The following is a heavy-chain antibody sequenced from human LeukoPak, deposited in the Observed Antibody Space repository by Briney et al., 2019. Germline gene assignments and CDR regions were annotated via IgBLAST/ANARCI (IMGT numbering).Heavy chain of an antibody. CDR3: ATHSSSSNLFDY. CDR2: IYYSGTT. CDR1: GGSLSTFY. V-gene: IGHV4-59*01. D-gene: IGHD6-6*01. J-gene: IGHJ4*02. Sequence: SETLSLTCTVSGGSLSTFYWSWIRQPPGKGLEWLGYIYYSGTTNYNPSLKSRVTISVDTSKNQFSLKLSSVTAADTAVYYCATHSSSSNLFDYWGQGTLVTVSS.